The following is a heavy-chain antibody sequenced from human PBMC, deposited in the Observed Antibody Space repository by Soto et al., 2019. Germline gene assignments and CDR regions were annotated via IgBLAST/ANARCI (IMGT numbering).Heavy chain of an antibody. D-gene: IGHD2-15*01. CDR3: AADPHYCSGGSCSTFDY. J-gene: IGHJ4*02. Sequence: QMQLVQSGPEVKKPGTSVKVSCKASGFTFTSSAVQWVRQARGQRLEWIGWIVVGSGNTNYAQKSQERVTITRDISTSTAYMELSSLRSEDTAVYYCAADPHYCSGGSCSTFDYWGQGTLVTVSS. CDR1: GFTFTSSA. V-gene: IGHV1-58*01. CDR2: IVVGSGNT.